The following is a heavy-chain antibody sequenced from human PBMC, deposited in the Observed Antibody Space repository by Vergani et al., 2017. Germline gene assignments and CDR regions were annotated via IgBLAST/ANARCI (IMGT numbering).Heavy chain of an antibody. V-gene: IGHV1-2*02. D-gene: IGHD2-2*01. CDR1: GYTFTDYF. J-gene: IGHJ4*02. Sequence: QVQLVQSGAEVKKPGASVEVSCKASGYTFTDYFMHWVRQAPGQGLEWMGWINPNSGGTNYAQKFQGRVTMTRDTSISTAYMELNNLRSDDTAVYYCAXVGTSSNRDYFDYWGQGTLVTVSS. CDR3: AXVGTSSNRDYFDY. CDR2: INPNSGGT.